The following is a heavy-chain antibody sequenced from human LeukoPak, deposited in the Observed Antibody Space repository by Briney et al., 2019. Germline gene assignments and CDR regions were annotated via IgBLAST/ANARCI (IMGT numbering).Heavy chain of an antibody. CDR2: INHSGST. V-gene: IGHV4-34*01. CDR3: ARSGYCSGGSCYPPNAFDI. D-gene: IGHD2-15*01. J-gene: IGHJ3*02. Sequence: SETLSLTCAGYGGSFSGYYWSWIRQPPGKGLEWIGEINHSGSTNYNPSLKSRVTISVDTSKNQFSLKLSSVTAADTAVYYCARSGYCSGGSCYPPNAFDIWGQGSMVTVSS. CDR1: GGSFSGYY.